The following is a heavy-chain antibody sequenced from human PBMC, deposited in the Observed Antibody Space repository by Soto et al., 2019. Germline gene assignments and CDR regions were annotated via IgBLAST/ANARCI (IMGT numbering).Heavy chain of an antibody. Sequence: GECLKISGKGSVYGFISYWIGWVRQKPGKGLEWMGIIYPGDSDTRYSPSFQGQVTISVDKSINTAYLQWSSLKASDTAIYYCARVIAASGTGFDYWGQGTRVTVSS. J-gene: IGHJ4*02. CDR2: IYPGDSDT. D-gene: IGHD6-13*01. CDR3: ARVIAASGTGFDY. V-gene: IGHV5-51*01. CDR1: VYGFISYW.